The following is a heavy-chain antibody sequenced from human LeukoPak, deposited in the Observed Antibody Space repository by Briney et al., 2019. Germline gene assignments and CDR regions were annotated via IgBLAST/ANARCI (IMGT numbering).Heavy chain of an antibody. CDR1: GYSISSYY. CDR3: ARXNKTPTVYYYDSSGEIDS. Sequence: SETLSLTCTVSGYSISSYYWSWIRQPPGKGLEWIGYIYYSGSTNYNPSLKSRVTISVDTSKNQFSLKLSSVTAADTAVYYCARXNKTPTVYYYDSSGEIDSWGQGTLVTVSS. CDR2: IYYSGST. J-gene: IGHJ4*02. V-gene: IGHV4-59*08. D-gene: IGHD3-22*01.